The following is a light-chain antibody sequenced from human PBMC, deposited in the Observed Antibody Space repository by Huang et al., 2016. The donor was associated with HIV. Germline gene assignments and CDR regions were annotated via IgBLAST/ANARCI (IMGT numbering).Light chain of an antibody. J-gene: IGKJ4*01. Sequence: IVLTQSPASLSLSPGERATLSCMASQSVSHYLAWYQHKPGQPPRILIYVASRRATDIPTRFNGTGSGTDFTLTISSLETEDSAVYYCQESDTWPRLTLGGGTKVEIK. CDR1: QSVSHY. CDR2: VAS. CDR3: QESDTWPRLT. V-gene: IGKV3-11*01.